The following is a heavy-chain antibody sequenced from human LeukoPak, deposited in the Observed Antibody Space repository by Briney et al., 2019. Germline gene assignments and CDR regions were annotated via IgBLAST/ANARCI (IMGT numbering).Heavy chain of an antibody. V-gene: IGHV3-30*18. D-gene: IGHD6-13*01. J-gene: IGHJ4*02. CDR2: ISYDGSNK. CDR3: AKDLVAAAGDTYSDY. CDR1: GFTFSSYG. Sequence: PGGSLRLSCAASGFTFSSYGMHWVRQAPGKGLEWVAVISYDGSNKYYADSVKGRFTISRDNSKNTLYLQMNSLRAEDTAVYYCAKDLVAAAGDTYSDYWGKGTLVTVSS.